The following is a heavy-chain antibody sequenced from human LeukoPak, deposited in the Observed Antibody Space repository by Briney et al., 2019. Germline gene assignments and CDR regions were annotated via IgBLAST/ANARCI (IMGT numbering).Heavy chain of an antibody. CDR3: AKDKGYSGYAPFFDY. V-gene: IGHV3-9*03. J-gene: IGHJ4*02. CDR2: ISWNSGSI. Sequence: GRSLRLSCAASGFTFDDYAMHWVRQAPGKGLEWVSGISWNSGSIGYADSVKGRFTISRDNAKKSLYLQMNSLRADDMALYYCAKDKGYSGYAPFFDYWGQGTLVTVSS. CDR1: GFTFDDYA. D-gene: IGHD5-12*01.